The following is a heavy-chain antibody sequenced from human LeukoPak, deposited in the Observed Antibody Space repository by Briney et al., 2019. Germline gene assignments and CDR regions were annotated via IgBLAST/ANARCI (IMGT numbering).Heavy chain of an antibody. CDR1: GFTFSGSV. D-gene: IGHD3-10*01. CDR2: IRSKADNDAT. J-gene: IGHJ4*02. Sequence: GGSLRLSCAASGFTFSGSVLLWVRQASGRGLEWVGRIRSKADNDATAYAASVKGRFTISRDDSRNTAYLQMNSLRGEDTAVYYCAKGHYYGSGSLDYWGQGTLVTVSS. V-gene: IGHV3-73*01. CDR3: AKGHYYGSGSLDY.